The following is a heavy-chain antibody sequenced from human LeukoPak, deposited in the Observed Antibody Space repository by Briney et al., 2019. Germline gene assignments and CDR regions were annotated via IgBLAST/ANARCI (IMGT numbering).Heavy chain of an antibody. J-gene: IGHJ4*02. CDR2: ISSSSSYI. Sequence: GGSLRLSCAASGFTFSSYSMNWVRQAPGKGLEWVSSISSSSSYIYYADSVKGRFTISRDNAKDSLYLQMNSLRAEDTAVYYCAREHSSSWYSSFDYWGQGTLVTVSS. CDR1: GFTFSSYS. V-gene: IGHV3-21*01. CDR3: AREHSSSWYSSFDY. D-gene: IGHD6-13*01.